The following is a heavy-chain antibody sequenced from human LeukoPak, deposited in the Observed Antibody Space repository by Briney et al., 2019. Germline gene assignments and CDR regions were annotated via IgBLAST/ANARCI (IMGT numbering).Heavy chain of an antibody. V-gene: IGHV1-8*01. CDR2: MDPNSGHT. Sequence: ASVKVSCKASGYTFITSDINWVRQASGQGLEWMGYMDPNSGHTEFARKFQGRVTMTEDTSTSTAYMELSSLTPDDTAIYYCTRKLRLDEHWGQGTLVAVSS. CDR1: GYTFITSD. D-gene: IGHD1-7*01. CDR3: TRKLRLDEH. J-gene: IGHJ4*02.